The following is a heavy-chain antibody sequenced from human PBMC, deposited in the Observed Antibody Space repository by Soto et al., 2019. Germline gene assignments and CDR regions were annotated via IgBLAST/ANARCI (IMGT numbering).Heavy chain of an antibody. V-gene: IGHV1-69*01. J-gene: IGHJ4*02. Sequence: QLVQSGSEVKKPGSSVNVSCQASGGTFSGYVVTWVRQAPGQGLEWMGEFVPLFGTTNYAQRFSGRITITVEESTSTAYIELTTLRSDDTAVYYCATHGLGVSSPPYFDNWGQGTLVTVSS. CDR3: ATHGLGVSSPPYFDN. D-gene: IGHD3-16*01. CDR2: FVPLFGTT. CDR1: GGTFSGYV.